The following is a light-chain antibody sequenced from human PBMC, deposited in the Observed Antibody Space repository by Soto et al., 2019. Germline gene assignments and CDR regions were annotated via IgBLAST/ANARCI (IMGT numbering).Light chain of an antibody. CDR1: QSVSSF. CDR2: DAS. Sequence: EIVLTQSPATLSLSPGERATLSCRASQSVSSFLAWYQQKPGQAPRLLIYDASNRATGIPARFSGSWSGTDFTLTISSLEPEDFAVYYCQQRSNWPLTFGPGTKLEIK. CDR3: QQRSNWPLT. J-gene: IGKJ2*01. V-gene: IGKV3-11*01.